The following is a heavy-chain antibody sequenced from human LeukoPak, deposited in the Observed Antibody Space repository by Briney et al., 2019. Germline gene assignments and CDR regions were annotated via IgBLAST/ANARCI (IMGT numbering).Heavy chain of an antibody. Sequence: SETLSLTCAVSGYSISSGYYWGWIRQLPGKGLEWIGSIYHSGSTYYNPSLKSRVTISVDTSKNQFSLKLSSVTAADTAVYYXXSRGXHIVFDLWGRGTLVTVSX. D-gene: IGHD5-12*01. CDR2: IYHSGST. J-gene: IGHJ2*01. CDR1: GYSISSGYY. V-gene: IGHV4-38-2*01. CDR3: XSRGXHIVFDL.